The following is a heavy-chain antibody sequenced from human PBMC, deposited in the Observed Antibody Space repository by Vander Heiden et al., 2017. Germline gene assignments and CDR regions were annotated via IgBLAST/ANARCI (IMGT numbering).Heavy chain of an antibody. D-gene: IGHD6-19*01. Sequence: QLQLQESGPGLVKPSETLSLTCNVSGASIITSYYWGWIRQPPGKGLEWIGSMYYSGSTYYNPSLKSRVTMSVDTSKNKFSLKLTSLIAADTAVYYCARHRFSSSLSWGQGTLVTVSS. CDR3: ARHRFSSSLS. V-gene: IGHV4-39*01. J-gene: IGHJ5*02. CDR1: GASIITSYY. CDR2: MYYSGST.